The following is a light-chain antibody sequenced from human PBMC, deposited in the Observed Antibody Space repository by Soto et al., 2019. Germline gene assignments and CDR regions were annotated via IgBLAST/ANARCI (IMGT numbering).Light chain of an antibody. CDR3: MHGTHWPYT. CDR1: QSLVHSDGNTH. V-gene: IGKV2-30*02. J-gene: IGKJ2*01. CDR2: KVS. Sequence: DVVMTQSPLSLPVTLGPPASISCRSTQSLVHSDGNTHLNWFQQRPGQSPRRLICKVSNRDSGVPDRFSGSASGTDFTLKISRVEAEDVGVYYCMHGTHWPYTFGQGTKLEIK.